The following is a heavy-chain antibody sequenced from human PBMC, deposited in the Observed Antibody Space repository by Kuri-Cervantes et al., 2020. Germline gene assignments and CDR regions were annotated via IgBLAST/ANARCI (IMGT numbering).Heavy chain of an antibody. D-gene: IGHD1-20*01. V-gene: IGHV4-4*02. Sequence: GSLRLSCAVSGGSISSSNWWSWVRQPPGKGLEWIGEIYHSGSSNYNPSLKSRVTISVDTPKNQFSLMLSSVTAADTAVYYCARWYNWNFDYWGQGTLVTVSS. CDR3: ARWYNWNFDY. CDR1: GGSISSSNW. CDR2: IYHSGSS. J-gene: IGHJ4*02.